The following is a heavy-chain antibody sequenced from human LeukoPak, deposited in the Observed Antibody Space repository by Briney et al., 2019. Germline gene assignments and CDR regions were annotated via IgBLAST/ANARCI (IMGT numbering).Heavy chain of an antibody. D-gene: IGHD3-22*01. CDR2: IYYSGST. J-gene: IGHJ4*02. Sequence: SETLSLTCTVSGGSISSYYWSWIRQPPGKGLEWIGYIYYSGSTNYNPSLKSRVTISVDTSKNQFSLKLSSVTAADTAVYYCARADWHYYDSSGYLSLDYWGQGTLVTVSS. CDR3: ARADWHYYDSSGYLSLDY. CDR1: GGSISSYY. V-gene: IGHV4-59*01.